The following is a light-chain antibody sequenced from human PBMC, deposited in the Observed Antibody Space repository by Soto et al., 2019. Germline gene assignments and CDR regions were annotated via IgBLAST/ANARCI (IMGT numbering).Light chain of an antibody. CDR2: TTY. CDR3: AAWDDSLNGVV. Sequence: QAVVTQPPSASGTPGQRVTISCSGSSSNIGSHTVNWYQQLPGTAPRLLIYTTYYRPSGVPDRFSGSKSGTSASLAISGLQSEDEADYYCAAWDDSLNGVVFGGGTKLTVL. CDR1: SSNIGSHT. J-gene: IGLJ2*01. V-gene: IGLV1-44*01.